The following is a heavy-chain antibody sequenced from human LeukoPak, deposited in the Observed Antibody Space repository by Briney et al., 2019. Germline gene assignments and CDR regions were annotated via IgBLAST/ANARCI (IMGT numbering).Heavy chain of an antibody. CDR3: AKGSCGADVCFYFYYMHV. D-gene: IGHD2-21*02. CDR2: SRVDNGGA. Sequence: GGSLRLSCAASGFTFSTSDMTWVRQAPGKGLDWVASSRVDNGGAYYGDSVKGRFTISRDNSQNTLDLQMNGLRAEDTAIYYCAKGSCGADVCFYFYYMHVWGKGTTVTVSS. V-gene: IGHV3-23*01. CDR1: GFTFSTSD. J-gene: IGHJ6*03.